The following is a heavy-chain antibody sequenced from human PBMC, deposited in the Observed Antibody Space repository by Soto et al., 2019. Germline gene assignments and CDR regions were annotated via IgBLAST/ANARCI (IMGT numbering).Heavy chain of an antibody. CDR2: ISAYNGNT. CDR1: GYTFTSCG. J-gene: IGHJ6*02. Sequence: ASVKVSCKASGYTFTSCGISWVRQAPGQGLEWMGWISAYNGNTNYAQKLQGRVTMTTDTSTSTAYMELRSLRSDDTAVYYCARDFRGYCSSTSCYTTYYYYYYGMGVWGQGTTVTVSS. D-gene: IGHD2-2*02. CDR3: ARDFRGYCSSTSCYTTYYYYYYGMGV. V-gene: IGHV1-18*04.